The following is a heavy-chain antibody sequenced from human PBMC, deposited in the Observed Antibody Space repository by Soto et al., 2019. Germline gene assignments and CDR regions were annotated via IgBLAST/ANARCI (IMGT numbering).Heavy chain of an antibody. J-gene: IGHJ4*02. V-gene: IGHV3-23*01. Sequence: PGGSLRLSCAASGFTFSSYAMSWVRQAPGKGLEWVSAISGSGGSTYYADSVKGRFTISRDNSKNTLYLQMNSLRAEDTAVYYCAKDRSGSSRPNYYFDYWGQGTLVTVSS. CDR1: GFTFSSYA. CDR2: ISGSGGST. CDR3: AKDRSGSSRPNYYFDY. D-gene: IGHD6-13*01.